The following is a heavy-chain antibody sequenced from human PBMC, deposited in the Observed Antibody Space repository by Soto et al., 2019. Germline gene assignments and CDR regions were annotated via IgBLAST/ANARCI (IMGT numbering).Heavy chain of an antibody. CDR1: GFTFSSYW. CDR2: INSDGSST. Sequence: GGSLRLSCAASGFTFSSYWMHWVRQAPGKGLVWVSRINSDGSSTSYADSVKGRFTITRDNAKNRLYLQMNSLRAEDTAVYYCARSFLDIVAKAPYYYYYYMDVWGKGTTVTVSS. CDR3: ARSFLDIVAKAPYYYYYYMDV. V-gene: IGHV3-74*01. D-gene: IGHD5-12*01. J-gene: IGHJ6*03.